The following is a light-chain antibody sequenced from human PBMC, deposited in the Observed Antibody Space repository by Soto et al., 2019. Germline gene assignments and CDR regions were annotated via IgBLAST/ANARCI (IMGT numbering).Light chain of an antibody. J-gene: IGLJ1*01. CDR2: DVT. CDR3: CSYVDIYTYD. Sequence: QSALTQPRSVSGSPGQSVTISCAGTNSDIGGYNFVSWYLQRPGTAPKLMIYDVTKRPSGVPDRFSGSKSGNTASLTISGLQAEDEADYYCCSYVDIYTYDFGTGTKVTVL. V-gene: IGLV2-11*01. CDR1: NSDIGGYNF.